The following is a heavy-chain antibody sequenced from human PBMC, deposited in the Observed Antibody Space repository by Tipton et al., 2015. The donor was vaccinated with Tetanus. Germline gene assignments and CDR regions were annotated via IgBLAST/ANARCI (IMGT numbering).Heavy chain of an antibody. CDR2: INHSGSA. Sequence: TLSLTCNVSGGSITKDYWSWIRQPPGKGLEWIGEINHSGSAKYIPSLKSRAIISVDTSKNQFSLNLSSVTAADTAVYYCARLILGRSKEVAGIRYYYYYGLDVWGQGTTVTVTS. D-gene: IGHD6-19*01. CDR3: ARLILGRSKEVAGIRYYYYYGLDV. V-gene: IGHV4-34*01. CDR1: GGSITKDY. J-gene: IGHJ6*02.